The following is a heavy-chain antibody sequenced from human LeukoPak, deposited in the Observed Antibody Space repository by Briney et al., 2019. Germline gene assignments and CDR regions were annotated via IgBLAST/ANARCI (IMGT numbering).Heavy chain of an antibody. CDR3: ARDPRAGYLDN. CDR2: INWDGRNS. CDR1: GFTFDDYT. Sequence: GGSLRLSCAASGFTFDDYTMHWVRQAPGTGLESVALINWDGRNSHYSDSVRGRFTISRDNTKNSLYLQMNYLRTEDTALYYCARDPRAGYLDNWGRGTLVTVSS. J-gene: IGHJ4*02. D-gene: IGHD1-14*01. V-gene: IGHV3-43*01.